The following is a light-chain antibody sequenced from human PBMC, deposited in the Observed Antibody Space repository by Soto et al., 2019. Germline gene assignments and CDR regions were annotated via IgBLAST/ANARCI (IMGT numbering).Light chain of an antibody. V-gene: IGKV1-27*01. Sequence: DIQMTQSPSSLSASVGDRVTITCRASQGISNYLAWYQQKPGQVPELLIYAASTLQSGVPSRLSGSGSGTEFSLTISGLQPEDVATYYCHKYNHAPTFGGGTKGEIK. J-gene: IGKJ4*01. CDR3: HKYNHAPT. CDR1: QGISNY. CDR2: AAS.